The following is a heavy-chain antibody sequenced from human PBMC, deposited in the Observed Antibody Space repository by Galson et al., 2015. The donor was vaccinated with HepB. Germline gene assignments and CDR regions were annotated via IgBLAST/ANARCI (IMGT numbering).Heavy chain of an antibody. Sequence: LSLTCTVSGGFISDSSYYWGCIRQSPGKGLEWLGSIFYRGGTYYKPSLKSRDTLSVVKAKNPVSLEPCSVTAADTAVYYSARHRRYYDSSGYPADYLDYWGQGTLVTVSS. D-gene: IGHD3-22*01. V-gene: IGHV4-39*01. J-gene: IGHJ4*02. CDR2: IFYRGGT. CDR1: GGFISDSSYY. CDR3: ARHRRYYDSSGYPADYLDY.